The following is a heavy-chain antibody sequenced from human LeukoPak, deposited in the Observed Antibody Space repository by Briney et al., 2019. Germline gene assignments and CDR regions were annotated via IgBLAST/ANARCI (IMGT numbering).Heavy chain of an antibody. Sequence: LTGGSLRLSCAASGLTVSNNYMSWVRQAPGKGLEWVSVIYTGGSAYHADSVKGRFTISRDNAKNSLYLQMNSLRAEDTAVYFCARDWTAKGYDYWGQGTLVTVSS. CDR1: GLTVSNNY. V-gene: IGHV3-53*01. D-gene: IGHD3/OR15-3a*01. J-gene: IGHJ4*02. CDR3: ARDWTAKGYDY. CDR2: IYTGGSA.